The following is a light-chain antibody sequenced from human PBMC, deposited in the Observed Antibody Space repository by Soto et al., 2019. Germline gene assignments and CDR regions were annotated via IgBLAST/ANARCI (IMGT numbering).Light chain of an antibody. V-gene: IGLV1-44*01. CDR2: SNN. CDR3: AAWDDSLNGPRWV. CDR1: SSNIGSNT. Sequence: QSVLTQPPSASGTPGQRVTISCSGSSSNIGSNTVNWYQQLPGMAPKLLIYSNNQRPSGVPDRFSGSKSGTSASLAISGLQSEDEADYYCAAWDDSLNGPRWVFGGGTKVTVL. J-gene: IGLJ3*02.